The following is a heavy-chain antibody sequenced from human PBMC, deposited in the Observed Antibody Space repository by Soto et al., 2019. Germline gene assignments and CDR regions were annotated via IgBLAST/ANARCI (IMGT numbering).Heavy chain of an antibody. D-gene: IGHD3-10*01. J-gene: IGHJ5*02. CDR1: GGSVSSGSYY. CDR2: IYYSGST. V-gene: IGHV4-61*01. CDR3: AREAVHGSGSYYKENWFDP. Sequence: SETLSLTXTVSGGSVSSGSYYWSWIRQPPGKGLEWIGYIYYSGSTNYNPSLKSRVTISVDTSKNQFSLKLSSVTAADTAVYYCAREAVHGSGSYYKENWFDPWGQGTLVTVSS.